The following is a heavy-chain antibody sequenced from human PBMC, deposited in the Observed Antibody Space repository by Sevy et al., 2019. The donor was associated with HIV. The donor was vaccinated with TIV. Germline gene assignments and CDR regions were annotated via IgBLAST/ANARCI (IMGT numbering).Heavy chain of an antibody. D-gene: IGHD4-17*01. V-gene: IGHV3-15*07. CDR1: GFTFSSYA. CDR3: TTVGTSTATTERYGY. Sequence: GGSLRLSCAASGFTFSSYAMHWVRQAPGKGLEWVGRIKSKTDGGTTDYAAPVKGRFTISRDDSKNTLYLQMNSLETEDTAVYYCTTVGTSTATTERYGYWGQGTLVTVSS. CDR2: IKSKTDGGTT. J-gene: IGHJ4*02.